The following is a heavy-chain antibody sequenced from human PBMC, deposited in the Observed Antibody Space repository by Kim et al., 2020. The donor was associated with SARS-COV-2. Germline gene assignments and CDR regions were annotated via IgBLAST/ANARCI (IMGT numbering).Heavy chain of an antibody. D-gene: IGHD5-18*01. CDR2: T. J-gene: IGHJ4*02. Sequence: TYYADSVKGRFTISRDNSKNSLYLQMNSLRTEDTALYYCAKDDPDTAIGYWGQGTLVTVSS. V-gene: IGHV3-43*01. CDR3: AKDDPDTAIGY.